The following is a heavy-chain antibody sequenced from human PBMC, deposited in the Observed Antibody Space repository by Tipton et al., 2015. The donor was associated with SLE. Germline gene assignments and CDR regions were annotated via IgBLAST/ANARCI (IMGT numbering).Heavy chain of an antibody. V-gene: IGHV4-34*01. CDR1: GGSFSGYY. D-gene: IGHD5/OR15-5a*01. CDR3: ARGPLLDL. CDR2: LYHSGST. Sequence: TLSLTCAVYGGSFSGYYWSWIRQPPGKGLEWIGSLYHSGSTYYSPSLKSRVTISVDTSKNQFSLKLSPVTAADTAVYYCARGPLLDLWGRGTLVTVSS. J-gene: IGHJ2*01.